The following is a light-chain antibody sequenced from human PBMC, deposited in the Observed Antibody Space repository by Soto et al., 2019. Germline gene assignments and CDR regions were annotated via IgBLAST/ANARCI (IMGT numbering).Light chain of an antibody. CDR2: LGS. Sequence: DIVMTQSPLSLPVTPGEPASISCRSSQSLLHSNGYNYLDWDLQKPGQSPQLLIYLGSNRASGVPDMFSGSGSGTDFTLKISRVEAEDVGVYYCMQALQTPTFGGGTKVEIK. V-gene: IGKV2-28*01. CDR3: MQALQTPT. CDR1: QSLLHSNGYNY. J-gene: IGKJ4*01.